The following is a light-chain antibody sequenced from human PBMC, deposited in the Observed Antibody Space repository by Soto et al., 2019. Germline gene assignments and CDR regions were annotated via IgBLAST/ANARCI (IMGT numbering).Light chain of an antibody. CDR2: DTS. CDR1: QSVRSF. Sequence: EIVLTQSPATLSLSPGERATLSCRASQSVRSFLAWYQKKPGQAPRLLIYDTSIRASGIPARLSGSGYGTDLTITISSIDTEDFEVYYCQQRSNRPLTFGQGTRLEIK. J-gene: IGKJ5*01. V-gene: IGKV3-11*01. CDR3: QQRSNRPLT.